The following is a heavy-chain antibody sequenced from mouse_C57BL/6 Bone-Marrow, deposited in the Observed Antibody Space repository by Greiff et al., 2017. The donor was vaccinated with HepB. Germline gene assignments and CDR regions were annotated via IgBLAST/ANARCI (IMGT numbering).Heavy chain of an antibody. CDR3: ARGPTVVATLYWYFDV. CDR2: IHPNSGST. V-gene: IGHV1-64*01. CDR1: GYTFTSYW. D-gene: IGHD1-1*01. Sequence: QVQLQQPGAELVKPGASVKLSCKASGYTFTSYWMHWVKQRPGQGLEWIGMIHPNSGSTNYNEKFKSKATLTVDKSSSTAYMQLSSLTSEDSAVYYCARGPTVVATLYWYFDVWGTGTTVTVSS. J-gene: IGHJ1*03.